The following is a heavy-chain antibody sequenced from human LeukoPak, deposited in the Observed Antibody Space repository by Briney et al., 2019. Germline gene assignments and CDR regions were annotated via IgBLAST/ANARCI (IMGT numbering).Heavy chain of an antibody. CDR3: ARARYSSSSVNFDY. V-gene: IGHV3-30*01. Sequence: GGSLRLSCAASGFTFSSYAMHLVRQAPGKGLEWVAVISYDGSNKYYADSVKGRFTISRDNSKNTLYLQMNSLRAEDTAVYYCARARYSSSSVNFDYWGQGTLVTVSS. D-gene: IGHD6-6*01. CDR2: ISYDGSNK. CDR1: GFTFSSYA. J-gene: IGHJ4*02.